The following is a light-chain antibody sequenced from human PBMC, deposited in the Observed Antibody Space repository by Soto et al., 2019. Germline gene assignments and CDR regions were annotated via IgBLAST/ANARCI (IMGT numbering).Light chain of an antibody. CDR2: AAS. Sequence: DIQMTQSPSSLSASVGDRVTITCRASQSISSYLNWYQQTPGKAPKLLIYAASSLQSGVPSRFSGSGSGTDFTLTISSLQPEDFATYYCQQSYNTLFSFGPGTKVDNK. V-gene: IGKV1-39*01. CDR3: QQSYNTLFS. CDR1: QSISSY. J-gene: IGKJ3*01.